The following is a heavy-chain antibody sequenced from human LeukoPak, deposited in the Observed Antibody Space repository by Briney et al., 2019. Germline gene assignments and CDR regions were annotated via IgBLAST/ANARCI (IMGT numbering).Heavy chain of an antibody. J-gene: IGHJ6*03. D-gene: IGHD3-3*01. CDR1: GYTFTSYD. CDR3: ARGLPDYDFWSGYSNYYYYYYMDV. V-gene: IGHV1-8*03. CDR2: MNPNSGNT. Sequence: ASVKVSCKASGYTFTSYDINWVRQATGQGLEWMGWMNPNSGNTGYAQKFQGRVTITRNTSISTAYMELSSLRSEDTAVYYCARGLPDYDFWSGYSNYYYYYYMDVWGKGTTVIVSS.